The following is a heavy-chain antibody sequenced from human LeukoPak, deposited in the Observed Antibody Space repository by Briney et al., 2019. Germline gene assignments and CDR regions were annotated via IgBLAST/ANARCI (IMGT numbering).Heavy chain of an antibody. CDR1: GFTFSSYS. V-gene: IGHV3-7*01. CDR3: ARDLREHQDY. Sequence: GGSLRLSCAASGFTFSSYSMNWVRQAPGKGLEWVANIKQDGSEKYYVDSVKGRFTISRDNAKNSLYLQMNSLRAEDTAVYYCARDLREHQDYWGQGTLVTVSS. D-gene: IGHD3-16*01. J-gene: IGHJ4*02. CDR2: IKQDGSEK.